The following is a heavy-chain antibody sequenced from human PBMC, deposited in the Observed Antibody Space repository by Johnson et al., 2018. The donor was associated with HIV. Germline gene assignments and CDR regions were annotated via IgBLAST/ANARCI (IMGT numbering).Heavy chain of an antibody. V-gene: IGHV3-30*04. Sequence: VQLVESGGGVVPPGKSLRLSCAASGFTFSSYAMHWVRQAPGKGLEWVAVISYDGSNKYYADSVKGRFTISRDNSKNTLYLQMNSLRAEDTAVYYCASGDDDGFWGRGTLVTVSS. J-gene: IGHJ3*01. CDR3: ASGDDDGF. CDR2: ISYDGSNK. D-gene: IGHD5-12*01. CDR1: GFTFSSYA.